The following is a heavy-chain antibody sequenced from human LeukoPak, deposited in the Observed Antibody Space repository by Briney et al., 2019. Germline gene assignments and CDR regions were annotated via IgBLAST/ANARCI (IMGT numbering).Heavy chain of an antibody. D-gene: IGHD2-2*01. CDR1: GGSISGYY. V-gene: IGHV4-59*12. Sequence: SETLSLTCTVSGGSISGYYWTWIRQPPGKGLEWIGYIYYSESTYYNPSLKSRVTISVDTSKNQFSLKLSSVTAADTAVYYCARDRGCSSTSCRHYYYGMDVWGKGTTVTVSS. J-gene: IGHJ6*04. CDR2: IYYSEST. CDR3: ARDRGCSSTSCRHYYYGMDV.